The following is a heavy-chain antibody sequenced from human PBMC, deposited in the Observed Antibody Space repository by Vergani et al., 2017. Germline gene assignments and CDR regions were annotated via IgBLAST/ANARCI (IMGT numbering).Heavy chain of an antibody. Sequence: QVQLVESGGGVVQRGGSLRLSCATSGFTLSNYDMQWIRQGPGKGLEFVAFIQFDGSNQYYADSVKGRFTLSRDFSKHTLYLQMNSLRTDDTATYYCAKHFRGWGIDYWGQGPRVIVSS. D-gene: IGHD3-16*01. CDR2: IQFDGSNQ. J-gene: IGHJ4*02. CDR1: GFTLSNYD. V-gene: IGHV3-30*02. CDR3: AKHFRGWGIDY.